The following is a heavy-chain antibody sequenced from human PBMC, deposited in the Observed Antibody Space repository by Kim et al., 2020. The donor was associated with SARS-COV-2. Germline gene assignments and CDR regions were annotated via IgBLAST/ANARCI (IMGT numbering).Heavy chain of an antibody. Sequence: GGSLRLSCAASGFTFSSYSMNWVRQAPGKGLEWVSSISSSSSYIYYADSVKGRFTISRDNAKNSLYLQMNSLRAEDTAVYYCARDWRKWDYYDSSGYYHFVYYYGMDVWGQGTTVTVSS. D-gene: IGHD3-22*01. CDR1: GFTFSSYS. CDR2: ISSSSSYI. J-gene: IGHJ6*02. CDR3: ARDWRKWDYYDSSGYYHFVYYYGMDV. V-gene: IGHV3-21*01.